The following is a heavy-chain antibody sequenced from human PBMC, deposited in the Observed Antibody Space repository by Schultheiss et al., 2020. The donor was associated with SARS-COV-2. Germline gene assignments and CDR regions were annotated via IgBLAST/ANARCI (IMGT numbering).Heavy chain of an antibody. J-gene: IGHJ4*02. V-gene: IGHV1-69*06. CDR1: GYTFTNYA. CDR2: IIPIFGTA. Sequence: SVKVSCKASGYTFTNYALNWVRQAPGQGLEWMGGIIPIFGTANYAQKFQGRVTITADKSTSTAYMELSSLRSEDTAVYYCARVNLGYCSGGSCYYFDYWGQGTLVTVSS. D-gene: IGHD2-15*01. CDR3: ARVNLGYCSGGSCYYFDY.